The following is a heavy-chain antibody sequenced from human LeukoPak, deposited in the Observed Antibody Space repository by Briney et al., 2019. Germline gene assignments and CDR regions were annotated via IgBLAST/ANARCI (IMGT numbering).Heavy chain of an antibody. D-gene: IGHD2-15*01. V-gene: IGHV1-24*01. Sequence: GASVKVSCKVSGYTLTELSMHWVQQAPGKGLEWMGGFDPEDGETIYAQKFQGRVTMTEDTSTDTAYMELSSLRSEDTAVYYCARENFFCGDVSGGVRCHSGGAYGLDVWGQGTTVTVSS. J-gene: IGHJ6*02. CDR1: GYTLTELS. CDR3: ARENFFCGDVSGGVRCHSGGAYGLDV. CDR2: FDPEDGET.